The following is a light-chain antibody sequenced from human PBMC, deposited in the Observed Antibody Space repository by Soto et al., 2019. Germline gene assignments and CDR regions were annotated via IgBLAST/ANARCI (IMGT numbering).Light chain of an antibody. CDR3: GSWDHSVNAVV. CDR2: TNN. CDR1: RSNIGFNT. J-gene: IGLJ2*01. V-gene: IGLV1-44*01. Sequence: QAVRSHPPSASWTPGEDVTISCSGSRSNIGFNTVTWYQQFPGAAPKLLIQTNNQRPSGVPDRFSGSKSGTSASLAIRGLQSEDEAHYHCGSWDHSVNAVVFGGGTKVTVL.